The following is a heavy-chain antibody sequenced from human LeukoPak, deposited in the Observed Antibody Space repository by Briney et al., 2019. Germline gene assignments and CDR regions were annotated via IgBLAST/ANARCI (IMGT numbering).Heavy chain of an antibody. CDR1: RGSLSTVV. Sequence: SETLSLTCTLSRGSLSTVVSTWARQPPGKGLEWSGYSNYSGSTNYNPSLKSRVTISVDTSKNQFSLKLSSVTAADTAVYDCARGDPAANYDAFDFWGQGTLVTVSS. CDR3: ARGDPAANYDAFDF. D-gene: IGHD2-2*01. CDR2: SNYSGST. J-gene: IGHJ4*02. V-gene: IGHV4-59*01.